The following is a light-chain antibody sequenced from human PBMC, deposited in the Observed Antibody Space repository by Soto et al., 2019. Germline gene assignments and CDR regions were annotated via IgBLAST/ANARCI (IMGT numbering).Light chain of an antibody. V-gene: IGLV2-14*01. CDR1: SSDVGAYYF. J-gene: IGLJ1*01. CDR2: EVT. Sequence: QSAQSHPVSVRRSPGHSITISCTGSSSDVGAYYFVSWYQHRPGKAPKLILYEVTTRPSGISSRFSGSKSGNTASLTISGLQADDEAYYYCSSYTSTNNHYVFGTGPNVTVL. CDR3: SSYTSTNNHYV.